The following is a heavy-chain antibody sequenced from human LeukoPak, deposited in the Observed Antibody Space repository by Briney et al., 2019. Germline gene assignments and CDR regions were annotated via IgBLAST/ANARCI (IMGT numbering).Heavy chain of an antibody. CDR3: ARVGHDPHYYYMDV. D-gene: IGHD3-16*01. V-gene: IGHV4-59*11. CDR1: GGSISSHY. J-gene: IGHJ6*03. Sequence: SETLSLTCTVSGGSISSHYWSWIRQPPGKGLEWIGYIYYSGSTNYNPSLKSRVTISVDTSKNQFSLKLSSVSAADTAVYYCARVGHDPHYYYMDVWGKGTTVTVSS. CDR2: IYYSGST.